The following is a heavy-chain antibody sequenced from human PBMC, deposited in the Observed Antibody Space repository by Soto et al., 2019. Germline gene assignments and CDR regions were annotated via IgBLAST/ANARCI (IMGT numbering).Heavy chain of an antibody. V-gene: IGHV3-30-3*01. CDR2: IAYDGSNK. J-gene: IGHJ6*02. CDR1: GFTFSSYI. CDR3: ARVSGYCTSISCRVSNYYYHGMHV. D-gene: IGHD2-2*01. Sequence: RGSLIVSCAASGFTFSSYIMYWVRQAPGKGLEWVAVIAYDGSNKYYADSVKGRFNISRDNSKNTLYLQMNSLRAEDTAVYYCARVSGYCTSISCRVSNYYYHGMHVCGQGSTFTV.